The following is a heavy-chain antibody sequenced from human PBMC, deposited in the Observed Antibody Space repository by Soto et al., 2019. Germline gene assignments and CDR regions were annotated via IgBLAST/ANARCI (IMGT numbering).Heavy chain of an antibody. V-gene: IGHV4-61*01. D-gene: IGHD5-12*01. Sequence: PSETLSLTCTVSGGSVSSRSFYWSWIRRPPGKGLEWIGYFYDSGSTNYNPSLRSRVTMSVDTSKNQFSLKLSSVTAADTAVYYCAASAPPATNYYYAMDVWGQGTTVTVSS. CDR2: FYDSGST. J-gene: IGHJ6*02. CDR1: GGSVSSRSFY. CDR3: AASAPPATNYYYAMDV.